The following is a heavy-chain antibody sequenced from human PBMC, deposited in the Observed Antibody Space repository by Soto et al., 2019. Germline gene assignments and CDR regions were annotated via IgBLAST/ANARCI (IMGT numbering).Heavy chain of an antibody. V-gene: IGHV4-34*01. Sequence: SETLSLTCAVYGGSFSGYYWSWIRQPPGKGLEWIGEINHDGSTNYNPSLKSRVTISIDTSKNQFSLKLSSVTAADTALYYCANSRGYSYGYGNWGQGTLVTVSS. D-gene: IGHD5-18*01. CDR3: ANSRGYSYGYGN. CDR2: INHDGST. CDR1: GGSFSGYY. J-gene: IGHJ4*02.